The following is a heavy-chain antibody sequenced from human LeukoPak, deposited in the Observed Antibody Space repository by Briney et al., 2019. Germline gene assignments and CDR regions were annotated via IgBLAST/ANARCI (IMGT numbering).Heavy chain of an antibody. D-gene: IGHD6-25*01. V-gene: IGHV4-34*01. Sequence: SETLSLTCAVYGGSFSGYYWSWIRQPPGKGLEWIGEINHSGSTNYNPSLKSRVTISVDTSKNRFSLKLSSVTAADTAVYYCARAAPRSPFDYWGQGTLVTVSS. CDR3: ARAAPRSPFDY. CDR2: INHSGST. CDR1: GGSFSGYY. J-gene: IGHJ4*02.